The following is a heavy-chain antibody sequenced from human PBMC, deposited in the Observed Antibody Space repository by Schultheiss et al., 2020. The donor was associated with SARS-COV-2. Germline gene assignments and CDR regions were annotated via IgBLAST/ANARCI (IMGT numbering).Heavy chain of an antibody. J-gene: IGHJ4*02. Sequence: GGSLRLSCAASGFTFSSYAMSWVRQAPGKGLEWVANIKQDGSEKYYVDSVKGRFTISRDTTKKSLYLQMNSLRAEDTAVYYCAAGSGWTSEHWGQGTLVTVSS. CDR1: GFTFSSYA. V-gene: IGHV3-7*01. CDR2: IKQDGSEK. CDR3: AAGSGWTSEH. D-gene: IGHD6-19*01.